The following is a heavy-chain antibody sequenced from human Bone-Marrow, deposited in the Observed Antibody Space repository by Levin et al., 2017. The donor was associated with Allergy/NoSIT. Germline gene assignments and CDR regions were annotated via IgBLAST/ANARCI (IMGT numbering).Heavy chain of an antibody. CDR3: ARDALYDFWSGYLSSGDTPYFQH. V-gene: IGHV1-18*01. J-gene: IGHJ1*01. D-gene: IGHD3-3*01. Sequence: ASVKVSCKASGYTFTSYGISWVRQAPGQGLEWMGWISAYNGNTNYAQKLQGRVTMTTDTSTSTAYMELRSLRSDDTAVYYCARDALYDFWSGYLSSGDTPYFQHWGQGTLVTVSS. CDR2: ISAYNGNT. CDR1: GYTFTSYG.